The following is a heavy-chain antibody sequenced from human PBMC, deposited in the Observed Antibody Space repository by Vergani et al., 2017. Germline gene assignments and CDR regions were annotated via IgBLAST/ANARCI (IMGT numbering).Heavy chain of an antibody. CDR1: GFLLSTIGEG. D-gene: IGHD1-26*01. CDR3: AHTLYSDRVGGFDV. J-gene: IGHJ4*02. CDR2: IYWNDDK. V-gene: IGHV2-5*01. Sequence: QITLKESGRALVQPTPTLTLTCSFSGFLLSTIGEGVGWFRQPPRKALEWLAMIYWNDDKRYNLSLKNRITITRDTSKNQVVLTMTSMYPVDTGTYFCAHTLYSDRVGGFDVWGQGTLVTVSS.